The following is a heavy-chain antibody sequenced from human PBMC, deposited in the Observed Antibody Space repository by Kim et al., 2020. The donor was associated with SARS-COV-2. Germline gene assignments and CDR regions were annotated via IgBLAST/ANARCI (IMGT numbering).Heavy chain of an antibody. D-gene: IGHD6-13*01. V-gene: IGHV3-13*01. Sequence: GGSLRLSCAASGFTFSSYDMHWVRQATGKGLEWVSAIGTAGDTYYPGSVKGRFTITRENAKNTSYLQLNSLRAGDTAVFYCSGGYSSSWYWAFDIWGQG. CDR2: IGTAGDT. J-gene: IGHJ3*02. CDR3: SGGYSSSWYWAFDI. CDR1: GFTFSSYD.